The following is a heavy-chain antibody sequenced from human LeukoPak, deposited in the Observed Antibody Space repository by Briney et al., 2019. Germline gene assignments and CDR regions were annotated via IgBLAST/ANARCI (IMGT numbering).Heavy chain of an antibody. V-gene: IGHV3-33*08. D-gene: IGHD6-19*01. J-gene: IGHJ4*02. CDR1: GFTFRDAW. CDR3: AREEHSSGWYFDY. Sequence: GGSLRLSCAASGFTFRDAWMTWVRQAPGKGLEWVAVIWYDGSNKYYADSVKGRFTISRDNSKNTLYLQMNSLRAEDTAVYYCAREEHSSGWYFDYWGQGTLVTVSS. CDR2: IWYDGSNK.